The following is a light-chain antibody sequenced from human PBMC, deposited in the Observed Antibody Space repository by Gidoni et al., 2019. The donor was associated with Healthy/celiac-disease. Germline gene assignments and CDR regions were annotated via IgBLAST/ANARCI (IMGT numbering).Light chain of an antibody. Sequence: SYELTQPPSVSVSQGQTASITCSGDKLGEKYACWYQQKPGQSPVLVIYQDSKRPSGIPERFSGSNSGNTATLTISGTQAMDEADYYCQAWDSSTRVFGGGTKLTVL. CDR1: KLGEKY. CDR2: QDS. CDR3: QAWDSSTRV. V-gene: IGLV3-1*01. J-gene: IGLJ3*02.